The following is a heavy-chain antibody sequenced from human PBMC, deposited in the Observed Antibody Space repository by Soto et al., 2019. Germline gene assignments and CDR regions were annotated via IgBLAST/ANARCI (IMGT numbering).Heavy chain of an antibody. CDR2: ISSSSSTI. CDR3: ARDNSYYDSSGYSTSLDY. Sequence: GGSLRLSCAASGFTFSSYSMNWVRQAPGKGLEWVSYISSSSSTIYYADSVKGRFTISRDNAKNSLYLQMNSLRDEDTAVYYCARDNSYYDSSGYSTSLDYWGQGTLVTVSS. CDR1: GFTFSSYS. V-gene: IGHV3-48*02. D-gene: IGHD3-22*01. J-gene: IGHJ4*02.